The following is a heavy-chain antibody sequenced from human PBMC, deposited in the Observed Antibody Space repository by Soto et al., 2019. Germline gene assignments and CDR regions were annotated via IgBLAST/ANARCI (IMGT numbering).Heavy chain of an antibody. D-gene: IGHD2-8*01. CDR2: ISASGGST. Sequence: GGSLRLSCAASGFTFNNYAMNWVRQAPGRGLEWVSSISASGGSTYYADSVRGRFTISRDNSKNTLYLQTNSLRAEDTAVYYCAKARTRSYADALDIWGQGTLVTVSS. V-gene: IGHV3-23*01. CDR3: AKARTRSYADALDI. J-gene: IGHJ3*02. CDR1: GFTFNNYA.